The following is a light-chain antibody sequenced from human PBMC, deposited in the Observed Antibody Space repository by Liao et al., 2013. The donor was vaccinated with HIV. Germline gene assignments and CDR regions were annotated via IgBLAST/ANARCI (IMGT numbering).Light chain of an antibody. CDR1: RLGEKY. Sequence: SFELTQPPSVSVSPGQTATITCSGDRLGEKYVSWYQQKPGQSPVLILYQDTNRPSGIPERFSGSTSGNAATLTISGTQAMDEAAYYCQAWDITTGVFGPGTKVTVL. CDR2: QDT. V-gene: IGLV3-1*01. J-gene: IGLJ1*01. CDR3: QAWDITTGV.